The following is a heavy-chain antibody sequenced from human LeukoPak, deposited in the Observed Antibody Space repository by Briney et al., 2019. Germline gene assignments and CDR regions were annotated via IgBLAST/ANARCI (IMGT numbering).Heavy chain of an antibody. CDR3: AKEVTRPSWSYGFDF. J-gene: IGHJ4*02. V-gene: IGHV3-23*01. D-gene: IGHD1-26*01. Sequence: PGGSLRLSCAASGFSFSSYAMSWVRQAPGKGLEWVAAISGGGGDTYYADSLKGRFTISRDNSKITLSLQMNSLRAEDTAVYYCAKEVTRPSWSYGFDFWGQGTLVTVSS. CDR1: GFSFSSYA. CDR2: ISGGGGDT.